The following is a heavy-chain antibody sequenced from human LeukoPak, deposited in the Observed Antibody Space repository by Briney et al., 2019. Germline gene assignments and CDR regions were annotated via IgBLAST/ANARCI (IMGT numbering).Heavy chain of an antibody. J-gene: IGHJ4*02. CDR1: GFTFSTYG. D-gene: IGHD5-18*01. CDR2: ISLDGSTK. V-gene: IGHV3-30*03. Sequence: GGSLRLSCAASGFTFSTYGMHWVRQAPGKGLEWVAVISLDGSTKYYADSVKGRFTISRDNSKSTLFLQMNSLRAEDTAIYYCATYRQVLLPFESWGQGTLVTVSS. CDR3: ATYRQVLLPFES.